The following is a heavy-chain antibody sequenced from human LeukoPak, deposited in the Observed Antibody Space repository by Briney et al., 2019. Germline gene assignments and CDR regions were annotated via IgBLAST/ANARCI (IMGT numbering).Heavy chain of an antibody. Sequence: GGSLRLSCAASGFTFSSYSMNWVRQAPGKGLEWVSYISSSSSTIYYADSVKGRFTISRDNAKNSLYLQMNSLRAEDTAVYYCARDGGYHYGDHYLDYWGRGTLVPVSS. CDR1: GFTFSSYS. CDR2: ISSSSSTI. CDR3: ARDGGYHYGDHYLDY. V-gene: IGHV3-48*01. D-gene: IGHD5-18*01. J-gene: IGHJ4*02.